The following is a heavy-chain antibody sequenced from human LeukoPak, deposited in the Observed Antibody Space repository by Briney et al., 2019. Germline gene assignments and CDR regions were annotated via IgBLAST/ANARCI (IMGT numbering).Heavy chain of an antibody. CDR2: IRYDGSNK. D-gene: IGHD3-3*01. V-gene: IGHV3-30*02. CDR3: AKSTEWLTTSDY. J-gene: IGHJ4*02. CDR1: GFTFSSYG. Sequence: GGSLRLSCAASGFTFSSYGMHWVRQAPGKGLEWVAFIRYDGSNKYYADSVKGRFTISRDNSKSTLYLQMNSLRAEDTAVYYCAKSTEWLTTSDYWGQGTLVTVSS.